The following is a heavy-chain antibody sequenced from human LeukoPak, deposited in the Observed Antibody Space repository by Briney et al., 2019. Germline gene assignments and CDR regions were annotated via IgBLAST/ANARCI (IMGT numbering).Heavy chain of an antibody. J-gene: IGHJ5*02. CDR2: INPSGGST. D-gene: IGHD6-13*01. CDR1: GYTFTDYY. Sequence: ASVKVSCKASGYTFTDYYMHWVRQAPGQGLEWMGIINPSGGSTNYAQKFQGRVTITADESTSTAYMELSSLRSEDTAVYYCARDGGSSWYGWFDPWGQGTLVTVSS. CDR3: ARDGGSSWYGWFDP. V-gene: IGHV1-46*01.